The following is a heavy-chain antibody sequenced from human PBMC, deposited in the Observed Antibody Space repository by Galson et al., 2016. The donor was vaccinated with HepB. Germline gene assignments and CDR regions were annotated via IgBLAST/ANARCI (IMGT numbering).Heavy chain of an antibody. CDR2: IDWADEK. J-gene: IGHJ4*02. V-gene: IGHV2-70*04. Sequence: PALVKPTQTLTLTCTFSGFSLSASQMRVSWIRQPPGKALEWLARIDWADEKSYSTSLKTRLTISKDTSKNQVVLSMTNMDPVDTATYFCARIRGDGHSFDYWGQGTLVTVSS. CDR3: ARIRGDGHSFDY. CDR1: GFSLSASQMR. D-gene: IGHD5-24*01.